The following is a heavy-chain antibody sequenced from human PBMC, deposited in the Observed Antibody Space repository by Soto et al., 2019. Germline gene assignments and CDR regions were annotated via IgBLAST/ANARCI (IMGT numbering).Heavy chain of an antibody. V-gene: IGHV3-21*01. D-gene: IGHD5-18*01. CDR1: GFTFSSYS. J-gene: IGHJ6*02. CDR2: ISSSSSYI. Sequence: TGGSLRLSCAASGFTFSSYSMNWFRQAPGKGLEWVSSISSSSSYIYYADSVKGRFTISRDNAKNSLYLQMNSLRAEDTAVYYCARDEWIQLWPYYYYGMDVWGQGTTVTVSS. CDR3: ARDEWIQLWPYYYYGMDV.